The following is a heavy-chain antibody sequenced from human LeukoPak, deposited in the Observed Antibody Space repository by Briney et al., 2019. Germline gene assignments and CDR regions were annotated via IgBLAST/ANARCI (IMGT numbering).Heavy chain of an antibody. D-gene: IGHD5-18*01. CDR3: GHTYDGLFDY. CDR2: VYYRGST. V-gene: IGHV4-59*01. Sequence: KPSETLSLTCNVSGASINGDYWSWIRQPPGKGLRWVGYVYYRGSTNYNPSLESRLTISVDASKNQFSLKLRSVTTADSAIYYCGHTYDGLFDYRGQGILVTVSS. J-gene: IGHJ4*02. CDR1: GASINGDY.